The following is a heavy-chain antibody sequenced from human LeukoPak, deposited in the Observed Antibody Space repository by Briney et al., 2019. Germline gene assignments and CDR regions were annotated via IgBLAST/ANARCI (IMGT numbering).Heavy chain of an antibody. CDR2: MNPNSGGT. J-gene: IGHJ4*02. D-gene: IGHD3-10*01. CDR3: ARDLEYYYGSGSYYNLFDY. Sequence: GASVKVSCKASGYTFTGYYMHWVPQAPGQGLEWMVRMNPNSGGTNYAQKFEGRVTMTRDTSISTAYMELSRLRSDDTAVYYCARDLEYYYGSGSYYNLFDYWGQGTLVTVSS. V-gene: IGHV1-2*06. CDR1: GYTFTGYY.